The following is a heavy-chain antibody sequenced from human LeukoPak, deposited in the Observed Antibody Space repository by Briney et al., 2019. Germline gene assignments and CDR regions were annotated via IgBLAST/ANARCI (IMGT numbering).Heavy chain of an antibody. CDR2: IRFDGTNK. CDR1: GFTFSSYG. V-gene: IGHV3-30*02. CDR3: ATKDVVVPLWGAFDF. Sequence: GGSLRLSCGVSGFTFSSYGMHWVRQAPGKGLEWVAFIRFDGTNKYYADSVKGRFTISRDDSRNTLYLQMNSLRTDDTALYYCATKDVVVPLWGAFDFWGQGTMVTVSS. D-gene: IGHD2-2*01. J-gene: IGHJ3*01.